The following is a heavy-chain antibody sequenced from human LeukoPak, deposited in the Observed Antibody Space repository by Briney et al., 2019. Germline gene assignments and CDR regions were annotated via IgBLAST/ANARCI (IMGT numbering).Heavy chain of an antibody. J-gene: IGHJ4*02. V-gene: IGHV4-4*09. Sequence: SETLSLTCTVSGASISNYYWSWIRQTPEKGLEWLGHIHSSGGSSYYPSLKSRLTLSIDTSRNQLSLKLPSVTAADTAVYFCARLGSYHDFWGQGALVTVSS. CDR1: GASISNYY. CDR3: ARLGSYHDF. D-gene: IGHD1-26*01. CDR2: IHSSGGS.